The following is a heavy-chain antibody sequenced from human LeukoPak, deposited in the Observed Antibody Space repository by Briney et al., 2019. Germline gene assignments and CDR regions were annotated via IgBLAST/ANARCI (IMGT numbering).Heavy chain of an antibody. CDR2: INPNSGDT. Sequence: ASVKVSCKASGYTFTGYHMHWVRQAPGQGLEWMGRINPNSGDTNYAQKFQGRVTMTEDTSTDTAYMELSSLRSEDTAVYYCATDGGVPAATTGYWGQGTLVTVSS. CDR3: ATDGGVPAATTGY. V-gene: IGHV1-2*06. CDR1: GYTFTGYH. D-gene: IGHD2-2*01. J-gene: IGHJ4*02.